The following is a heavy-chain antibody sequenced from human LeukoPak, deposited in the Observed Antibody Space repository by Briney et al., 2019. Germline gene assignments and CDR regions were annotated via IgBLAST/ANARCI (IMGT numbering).Heavy chain of an antibody. V-gene: IGHV4-38-2*01. D-gene: IGHD1-26*01. CDR1: GYSISSGYY. J-gene: IGHJ4*02. Sequence: SETLSLTCAVSGYSISSGYYWGWIRQPPGKGLEWIGSVYHSGSTYSNPSLRSRVTISVDTSKDQFSLKLTSVTAADTAVYYCASGGVGARPDWGQGTLVIVSS. CDR3: ASGGVGARPD. CDR2: VYHSGST.